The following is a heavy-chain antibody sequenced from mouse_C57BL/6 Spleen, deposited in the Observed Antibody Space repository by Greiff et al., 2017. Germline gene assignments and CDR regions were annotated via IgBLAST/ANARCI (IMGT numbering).Heavy chain of an antibody. J-gene: IGHJ1*03. V-gene: IGHV1-61*01. CDR1: GYTFTSYW. CDR2: IYPSDSET. D-gene: IGHD4-1*01. CDR3: ARRDWDVEGYFDV. Sequence: QVHVKQPGAELVRPGSSVKLSCKASGYTFTSYWMDWVKQRPGQGLEWIGNIYPSDSETHYNQKFKDKATLTVDKSSSTAYMQLSSLTSEDSAVYYCARRDWDVEGYFDVWGTGTTVTVSS.